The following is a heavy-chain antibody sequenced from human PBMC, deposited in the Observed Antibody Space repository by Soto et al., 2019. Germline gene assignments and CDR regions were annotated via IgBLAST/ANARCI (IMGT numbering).Heavy chain of an antibody. CDR2: IRAGGGST. V-gene: IGHV3-23*01. CDR1: GFTLSIYD. Sequence: GGPLRLSYAGSGFTLSIYDMGWVRQAPGKGLEWVSEIRAGGGSTYYADSVKGRFTISRDNSKNTLYLQMNSLRVEDTAIYYCAKGPPWDHWGQGSLHTVSS. J-gene: IGHJ4*02. CDR3: AKGPPWDH.